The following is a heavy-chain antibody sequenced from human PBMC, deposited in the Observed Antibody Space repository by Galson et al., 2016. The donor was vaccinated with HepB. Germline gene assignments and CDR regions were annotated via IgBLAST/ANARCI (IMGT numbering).Heavy chain of an antibody. V-gene: IGHV1-69*13. Sequence: VKVSCKASGGTFSSYAISWVRQAPGQGLEWMGGIIPIFGTVTYVQRFQGRVTITADKSTGTAYMELRSLRSEDTAVYYCAREITFWSGYYEYYYGMDVWGQGTTVTVSS. CDR1: GGTFSSYA. CDR2: IIPIFGTV. CDR3: AREITFWSGYYEYYYGMDV. J-gene: IGHJ6*02. D-gene: IGHD3-3*01.